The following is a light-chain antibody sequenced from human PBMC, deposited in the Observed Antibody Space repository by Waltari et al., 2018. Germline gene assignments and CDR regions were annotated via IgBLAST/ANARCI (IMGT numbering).Light chain of an antibody. CDR2: AAS. V-gene: IGKV3-20*01. CDR3: QQYGSSPLT. CDR1: RSVPSTF. J-gene: IGKJ4*01. Sequence: EIVLTQSPGTLSLSPGGRATLSCRASRSVPSTFLAWYQHRRGQAPRLLIYAASTRATGIPDRFSGSGSGTDFTHSISRLEPEDFAVYYCQQYGSSPLTFGGGTKVEI.